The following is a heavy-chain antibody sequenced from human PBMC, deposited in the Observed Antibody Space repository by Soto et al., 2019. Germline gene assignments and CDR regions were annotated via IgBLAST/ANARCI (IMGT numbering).Heavy chain of an antibody. CDR3: CCSTRYSRSWEEVDP. CDR2: IYYSGST. J-gene: IGHJ5*02. Sequence: QLQLQESGPGLVKPSETLSLTCTVSGGSISSSSYYWGWIRQPPGKGLEWIGSIYYSGSTYYNPSLKRRVTSXXDXSXLQFSLTLSSVTAADTAVYYCCCSTRYSRSWEEVDPWGQGTLVPVSS. CDR1: GGSISSSSYY. V-gene: IGHV4-39*01. D-gene: IGHD6-13*01.